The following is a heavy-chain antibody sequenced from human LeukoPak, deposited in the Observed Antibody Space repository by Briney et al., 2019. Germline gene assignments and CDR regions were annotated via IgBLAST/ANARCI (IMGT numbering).Heavy chain of an antibody. CDR3: ARWGVGAMYYFDY. D-gene: IGHD1-26*01. V-gene: IGHV3-48*01. CDR1: GFTFSSYS. Sequence: GGSLRLSCAASGFTFSSYSMNWVRQAPGKGLEWVSYISSSSSTIYYADSVKGRFTISRDNAKNSLYLQMNSLRAEDTAVYYCARWGVGAMYYFDYWGQGTLVTVSS. J-gene: IGHJ4*02. CDR2: ISSSSSTI.